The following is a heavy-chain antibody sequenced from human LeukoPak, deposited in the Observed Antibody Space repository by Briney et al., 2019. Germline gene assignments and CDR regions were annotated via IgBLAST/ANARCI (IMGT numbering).Heavy chain of an antibody. J-gene: IGHJ6*03. D-gene: IGHD6-13*01. CDR3: AKVMQQQLVRYYYSYMDA. V-gene: IGHV3-30*02. CDR1: GLTFSSYG. CDR2: IWYDGSNK. Sequence: GGSLRLSCAASGLTFSSYGMHWVRQAPGKGLEWVAFIWYDGSNKYYADSVKGRFTIARDNSNNTLYLQMNSLRAEDTAVYYCAKVMQQQLVRYYYSYMDAWGKGTTVTVSS.